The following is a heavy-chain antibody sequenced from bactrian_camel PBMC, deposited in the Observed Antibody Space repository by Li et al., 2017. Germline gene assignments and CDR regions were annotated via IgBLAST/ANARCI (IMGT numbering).Heavy chain of an antibody. D-gene: IGHD3*01. CDR2: IYTGTGES. CDR1: GATDTGYC. CDR3: AQVRQAIGGGCSLVSEFTY. J-gene: IGHJ4*01. Sequence: HVQLVESGGDSVETGGSLRLSCSVSGATDTGYCMAWFRQAAGKEREAVATIYTGTGESTMADSVKGRFRISQNLAQMTVHLQMNSLKSEDTAMYYCAQVRQAIGGGCSLVSEFTYWGQGTQVTVS. V-gene: IGHV3S1*01.